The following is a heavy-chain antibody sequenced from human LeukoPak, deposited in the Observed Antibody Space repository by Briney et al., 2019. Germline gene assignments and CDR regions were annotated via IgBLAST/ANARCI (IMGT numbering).Heavy chain of an antibody. V-gene: IGHV4-59*01. CDR2: IYYSGST. CDR3: ARGALDTKTRFDS. CDR1: SGSITGDY. Sequence: SETLSLTCSVSSGSITGDYWSWFRQPAGKGLEWIGYIYYSGSTKYNPSLKSRVTISVDASKNQFSLRLSSLTAADTAVYYCARGALDTKTRFDSWGQGALVTVSS. D-gene: IGHD5-18*01. J-gene: IGHJ4*02.